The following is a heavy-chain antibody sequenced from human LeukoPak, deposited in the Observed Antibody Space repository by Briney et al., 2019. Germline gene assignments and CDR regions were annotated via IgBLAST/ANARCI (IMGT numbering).Heavy chain of an antibody. CDR1: GGSISSGSYY. CDR2: IYHSGST. V-gene: IGHV4-39*07. J-gene: IGHJ6*03. CDR3: ARGSSSWPYYYYYYYMDV. D-gene: IGHD6-13*01. Sequence: PSETLSLTCTVSGGSISSGSYYWGWIRQPPGKGLEWIGSIYHSGSTYYNPSLKSRVTISVDTSKNQFSLKLSSVTAADTAVYYCARGSSSWPYYYYYYYMDVWGKGTTVTVSS.